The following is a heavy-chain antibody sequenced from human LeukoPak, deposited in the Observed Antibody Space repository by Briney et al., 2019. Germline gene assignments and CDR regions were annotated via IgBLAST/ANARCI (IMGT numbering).Heavy chain of an antibody. CDR3: ARKSGGY. V-gene: IGHV3-69-1*01. CDR2: SSSSNTI. J-gene: IGHJ4*02. Sequence: TFSSSSNTIYYADCVKGRFTISRDNAKNSLYLQMNSLRAEDTAVYYCARKSGGYWGQGTLVTVSS. D-gene: IGHD3-10*01.